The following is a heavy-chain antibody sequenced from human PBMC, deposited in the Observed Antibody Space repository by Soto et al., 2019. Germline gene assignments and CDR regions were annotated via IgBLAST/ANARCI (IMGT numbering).Heavy chain of an antibody. J-gene: IGHJ3*02. CDR3: ARGMTTVPFDAFDI. D-gene: IGHD4-17*01. Sequence: GASVKVSCKAYGYTFTYRYLHWVRQAPGQALERMGWITAFNGNTNYAQKFQDRVTITRDRSMSTAYMELSSLRSEDTAMYYCARGMTTVPFDAFDIWGQGTMVTVSS. CDR2: ITAFNGNT. V-gene: IGHV1-45*02. CDR1: GYTFTYRY.